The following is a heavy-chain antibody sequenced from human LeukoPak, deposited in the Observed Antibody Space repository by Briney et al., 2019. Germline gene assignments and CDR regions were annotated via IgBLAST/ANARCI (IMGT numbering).Heavy chain of an antibody. D-gene: IGHD2-2*01. CDR3: ARGDCSSTICYSPMDV. CDR2: IYRSGST. CDR1: GGSIRSSPYY. Sequence: SETLSLTCTVSGGSIRSSPYYWVWIRQTPGKGLEWIGSIYRSGSTNYNPSLKSRVTISVDTSKNQFSLKVNSVTAADTALYYCARGDCSSTICYSPMDVWGKGTTVTVSS. J-gene: IGHJ6*03. V-gene: IGHV4-39*07.